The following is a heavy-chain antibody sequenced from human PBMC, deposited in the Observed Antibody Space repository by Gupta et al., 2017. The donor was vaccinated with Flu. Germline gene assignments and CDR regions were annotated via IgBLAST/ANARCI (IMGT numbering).Heavy chain of an antibody. CDR1: GFSFSSYE. CDR2: ISSSAVT. CDR3: ARGHWDS. Sequence: EVQLVESGGGLVQPGGSLRLSCAAAGFSFSSYEMNWVRLAPGKGLEWVAFISSSAVTYHTASVKGRFTISRDNAKNSVYLQMNNLRVEDTGFYYCARGHWDSWGQGTLVTVSS. J-gene: IGHJ4*02. V-gene: IGHV3-48*03.